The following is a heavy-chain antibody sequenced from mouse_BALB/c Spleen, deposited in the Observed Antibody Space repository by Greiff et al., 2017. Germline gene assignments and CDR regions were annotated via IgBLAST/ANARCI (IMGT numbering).Heavy chain of an antibody. V-gene: IGHV14-3*02. CDR1: GFNIKDTY. CDR3: ARSYYRYDVGYAMDY. D-gene: IGHD2-14*01. Sequence: EVQLVESGAELVKPGASVKLSCTASGFNIKDTYMHWVKQRPEQGLEWIGRIDPANGNTKYDPKFQGKATITADTSSNTAYLQLSSLTSEDTAVYYCARSYYRYDVGYAMDYWGQGTSVTVSS. J-gene: IGHJ4*01. CDR2: IDPANGNT.